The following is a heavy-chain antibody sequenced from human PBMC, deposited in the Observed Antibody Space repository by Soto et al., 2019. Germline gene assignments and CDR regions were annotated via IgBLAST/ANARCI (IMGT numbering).Heavy chain of an antibody. V-gene: IGHV4-39*01. CDR3: ASDILTGYYYYYYGMDV. J-gene: IGHJ6*02. CDR2: IYYSGST. Sequence: SETLSLTCTVSGGSISSSSYYWGWIRQPPGKGLEWIGSIYYSGSTYYNPSLKSRVTISVDTSKNQFSLKLSSVTAADTAVYYYASDILTGYYYYYYGMDVWAKGPRSPSP. CDR1: GGSISSSSYY. D-gene: IGHD3-9*01.